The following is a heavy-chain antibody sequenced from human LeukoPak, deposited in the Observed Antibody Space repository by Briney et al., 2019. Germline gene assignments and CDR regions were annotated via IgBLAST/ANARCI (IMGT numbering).Heavy chain of an antibody. CDR1: GYTFTSYA. CDR3: ARDPVAVEMATITVTDY. Sequence: SVKVSCKASGYTFTSYAISWVRQAPGQGLEWMGGIIPIFGTANYAQKFQGRVTITADESTSTAYMELSSLRSEDTAVYYCARDPVAVEMATITVTDYWGQGTLVTVSS. CDR2: IIPIFGTA. D-gene: IGHD5-24*01. V-gene: IGHV1-69*13. J-gene: IGHJ4*02.